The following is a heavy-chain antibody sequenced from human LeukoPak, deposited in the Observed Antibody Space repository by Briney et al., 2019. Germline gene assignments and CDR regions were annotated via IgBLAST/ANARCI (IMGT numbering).Heavy chain of an antibody. V-gene: IGHV4-59*01. CDR1: GGSISSYY. CDR2: IYYSGST. D-gene: IGHD3-10*01. J-gene: IGHJ3*02. CDR3: ARGYYGSGSNHDAFDI. Sequence: PETLSLTCTVSGGSISSYYWSWIRQPPGKGLEWIGYIYYSGSTNYNPSLKSRVTISGDTSKNQFSLKRSSVTAADTAVYYWARGYYGSGSNHDAFDIWGQGTMVTVSS.